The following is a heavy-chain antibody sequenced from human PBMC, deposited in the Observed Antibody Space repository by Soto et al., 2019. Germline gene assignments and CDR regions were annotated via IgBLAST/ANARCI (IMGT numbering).Heavy chain of an antibody. CDR3: ARTVDTAMVTKPDDAFDI. Sequence: PGVSLKISCKGSGYSFTSYWIGWVRQMPGKGLEWMGIIYPGDSDTRYSPSFQGQATISADKSISTAYLQWSSLKASDTAMYYCARTVDTAMVTKPDDAFDIWGQGTMVTVSS. J-gene: IGHJ3*02. CDR1: GYSFTSYW. CDR2: IYPGDSDT. D-gene: IGHD5-18*01. V-gene: IGHV5-51*01.